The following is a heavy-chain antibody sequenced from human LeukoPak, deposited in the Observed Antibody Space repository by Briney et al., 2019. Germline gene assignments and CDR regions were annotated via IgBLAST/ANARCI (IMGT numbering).Heavy chain of an antibody. CDR3: ASQFPHYYYYGMDV. CDR2: IWYDGSNK. J-gene: IGHJ6*02. Sequence: GGSLRLSCAASGLTFSSHWMHWVRQAPGKGLEWVAVIWYDGSNKYYADSVKGRFTISRDNSKNTLYLQMNSLIAEDTAVYYCASQFPHYYYYGMDVWGQGTTVTVSS. D-gene: IGHD4-11*01. V-gene: IGHV3-33*08. CDR1: GLTFSSHW.